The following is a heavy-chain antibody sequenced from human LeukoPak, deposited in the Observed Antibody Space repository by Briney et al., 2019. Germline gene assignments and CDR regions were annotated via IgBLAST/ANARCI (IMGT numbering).Heavy chain of an antibody. CDR2: LKSGTDGGTT. D-gene: IGHD2-21*02. Sequence: GGSLRLSCAASGFTFKNAWVSWVRQAPGKGLEWVGRLKSGTDGGTTDYAAPVKGRFTISKDESKNTLYLQMNSLKTEDTAVYYCTAEMGACAGDCFEFWGQGTPITVSS. J-gene: IGHJ4*02. V-gene: IGHV3-15*01. CDR1: GFTFKNAW. CDR3: TAEMGACAGDCFEF.